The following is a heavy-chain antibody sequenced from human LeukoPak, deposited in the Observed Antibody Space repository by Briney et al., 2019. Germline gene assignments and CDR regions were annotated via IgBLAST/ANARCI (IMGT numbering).Heavy chain of an antibody. V-gene: IGHV4-39*01. J-gene: IGHJ4*02. Sequence: PSETLSLTCTVSGGSISSSSYYWGWIRLPPGKGLEWIGSIYYSGSTYYNPSLKSRVIISVDTSKNQFSLKLSSVTAADTAVYYCARQSATIFGVVIDWGQGTLVTVSS. CDR2: IYYSGST. CDR3: ARQSATIFGVVID. CDR1: GGSISSSSYY. D-gene: IGHD3-3*01.